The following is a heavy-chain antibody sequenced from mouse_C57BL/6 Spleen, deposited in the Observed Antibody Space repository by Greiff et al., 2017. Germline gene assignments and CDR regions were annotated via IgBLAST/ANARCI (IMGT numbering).Heavy chain of an antibody. D-gene: IGHD1-1*01. J-gene: IGHJ2*01. CDR1: GFTFSDYG. CDR2: ISSGSSTI. Sequence: EVQGVESGGGLVKPGGSLKLSCAASGFTFSDYGMHWVRQAPEKGLEWVAYISSGSSTIYYADTVKGRFTISRDNAKNTLFLQMTSLRSEDTAMYYCAREDYYGSTPYFDYWGQGTTLTVSS. V-gene: IGHV5-17*01. CDR3: AREDYYGSTPYFDY.